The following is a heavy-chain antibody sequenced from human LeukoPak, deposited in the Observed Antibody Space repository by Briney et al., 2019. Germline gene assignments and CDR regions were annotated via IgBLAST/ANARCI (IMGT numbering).Heavy chain of an antibody. CDR3: ARVGQQLSHDAFDI. Sequence: TSETLSLTCAVYGGSFSGYHWSWIRQPPGKGLEWIGEINHSGSTNYNPSLKSRVTISVDTSKNQFSLKLSSVTAADTAVYYCARVGQQLSHDAFDIWGQGTMVTVSS. CDR1: GGSFSGYH. CDR2: INHSGST. V-gene: IGHV4-34*01. J-gene: IGHJ3*02. D-gene: IGHD6-13*01.